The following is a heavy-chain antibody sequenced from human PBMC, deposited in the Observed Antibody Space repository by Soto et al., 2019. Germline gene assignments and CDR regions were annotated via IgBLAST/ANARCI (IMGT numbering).Heavy chain of an antibody. D-gene: IGHD4-17*01. CDR3: ARDFVHGDHPEYFQH. Sequence: EVQLVESGGGLVQPGGSLRLSCAASGFTVSSNYMSWVRQAPGKGLEWVSVIYSGGSTYYADSVKGRFTISRDNSKNTLYLQMNSLRADATAVYYCARDFVHGDHPEYFQHWGQGTLVTVSS. CDR1: GFTVSSNY. V-gene: IGHV3-66*01. CDR2: IYSGGST. J-gene: IGHJ1*01.